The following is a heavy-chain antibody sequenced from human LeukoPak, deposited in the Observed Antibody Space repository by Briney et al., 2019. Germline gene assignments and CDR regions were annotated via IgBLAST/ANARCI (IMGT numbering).Heavy chain of an antibody. CDR2: ISGSGGST. J-gene: IGHJ4*02. CDR3: AKERTYYDILTGYSTTDYFDY. V-gene: IGHV3-23*01. D-gene: IGHD3-9*01. Sequence: GGSLRLSCAASGFTFSSYAMSWVRQAPGKGLEWVSAISGSGGSTYYADSAKGRFTISRDNSKNTLYLQMNSLRAEDTAVYYCAKERTYYDILTGYSTTDYFDYWGQGTLVTVSS. CDR1: GFTFSSYA.